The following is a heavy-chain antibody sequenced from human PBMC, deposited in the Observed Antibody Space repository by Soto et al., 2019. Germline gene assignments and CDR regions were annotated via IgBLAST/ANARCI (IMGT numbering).Heavy chain of an antibody. CDR3: ARNTMVRDNWFDP. CDR1: GYTFTSYY. CDR2: INPSGGST. D-gene: IGHD3-10*01. Sequence: GASVKVSCKASGYTFTSYYMHWVRQAPGQGLEWMRIINPSGGSTSYAQKCQGRVTMTRDTSTSTVYTELSRLRSEDTAVYYCARNTMVRDNWFDPWGQGTLVTVS. J-gene: IGHJ5*02. V-gene: IGHV1-46*01.